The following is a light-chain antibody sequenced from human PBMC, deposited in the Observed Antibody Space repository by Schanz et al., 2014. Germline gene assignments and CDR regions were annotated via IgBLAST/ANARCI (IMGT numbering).Light chain of an antibody. J-gene: IGLJ3*02. Sequence: QSALTQPPSVSGAPGQRVTISCTGSKSNIGARYDVHWYQHLPGAAPRLLIFGNNKRPSGVPDRFSGSKSGTSASLAITGLQAEDEGYYYCCSYAGSSAFWVFGGGTKVTVL. V-gene: IGLV1-40*01. CDR2: GNN. CDR1: KSNIGARYD. CDR3: CSYAGSSAFWV.